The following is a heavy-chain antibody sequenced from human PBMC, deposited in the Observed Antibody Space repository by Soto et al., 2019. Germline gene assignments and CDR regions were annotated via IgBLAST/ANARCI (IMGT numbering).Heavy chain of an antibody. CDR1: GYTFKKNY. CDR2: IKPTDGST. V-gene: IGHV1-46*02. J-gene: IGHJ6*02. Sequence: ASVKVSCKASGYTFKKNYVHWVRQAPGQGLEWMGIIKPTDGSTSNAQRFQGRITMTRDTSTNTVFMELSNLRSEDTAVYYCARGADVVVSLYSHCMDVWGQGTTVTVSS. CDR3: ARGADVVVSLYSHCMDV. D-gene: IGHD2-15*01.